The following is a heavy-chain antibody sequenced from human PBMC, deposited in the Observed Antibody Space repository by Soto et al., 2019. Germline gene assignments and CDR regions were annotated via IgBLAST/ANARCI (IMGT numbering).Heavy chain of an antibody. CDR2: INHSGST. J-gene: IGHJ5*02. CDR1: GGSFSGYY. Sequence: SETLSLTCAVYGGSFSGYYWSWIRQPPGKGLEWIGEINHSGSTNYNPSLKSRATISVDTSKNQFSLKLSSVTAADTAVYYCARGDLSIVVVVAASRTWFDPWGQGTLVTVSS. CDR3: ARGDLSIVVVVAASRTWFDP. D-gene: IGHD2-15*01. V-gene: IGHV4-34*01.